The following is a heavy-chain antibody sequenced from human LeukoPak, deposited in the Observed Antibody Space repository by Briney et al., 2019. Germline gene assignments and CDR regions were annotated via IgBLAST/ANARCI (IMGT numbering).Heavy chain of an antibody. CDR1: GYSFTSYW. J-gene: IGHJ3*02. CDR3: ARRYDSSGFYPAAFDM. Sequence: KPGESLKISCKASGYSFTSYWIGWARQMPGKGLEWMGIIFPGDSDTRYSPSFQGQVTISADKSISTAYLQWGSLKASDTAMYYCARRYDSSGFYPAAFDMWGQGTMVTVSS. CDR2: IFPGDSDT. D-gene: IGHD3-22*01. V-gene: IGHV5-51*01.